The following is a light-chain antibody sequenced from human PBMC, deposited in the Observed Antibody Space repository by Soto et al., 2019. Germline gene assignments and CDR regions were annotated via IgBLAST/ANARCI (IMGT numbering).Light chain of an antibody. CDR2: WAS. Sequence: DIVMTQSPDSLAVSLGERATINCKSSQSVFYSPNNKNYLAWYQKKPGQPPKLLIYWASTRQSGVPDRFTGSGSGTNFTLPIRSLQPEDVAFYYCQQYYSSPHAFGLGTKLEI. V-gene: IGKV4-1*01. J-gene: IGKJ2*01. CDR3: QQYYSSPHA. CDR1: QSVFYSPNNKNY.